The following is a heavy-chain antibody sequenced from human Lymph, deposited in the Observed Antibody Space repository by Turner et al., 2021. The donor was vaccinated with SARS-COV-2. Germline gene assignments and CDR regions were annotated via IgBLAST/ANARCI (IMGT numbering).Heavy chain of an antibody. Sequence: QLQLVESGGVVVHPGRSMILSCVASGFTFSCYGMHWVRRAPGKGLEWVAVISKDGSDKYYADSVKGRFTISRDNSKNTLYLQMNSLRAEDTAVYYCAKARDGYNFFTIDYWGQGTLVTVSS. V-gene: IGHV3-30*18. CDR1: GFTFSCYG. CDR2: ISKDGSDK. D-gene: IGHD5-12*01. CDR3: AKARDGYNFFTIDY. J-gene: IGHJ4*02.